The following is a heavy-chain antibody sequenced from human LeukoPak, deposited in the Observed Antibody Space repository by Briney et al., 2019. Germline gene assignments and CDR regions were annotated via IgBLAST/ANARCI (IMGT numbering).Heavy chain of an antibody. CDR2: IRSKAYGETA. D-gene: IGHD1-1*01. V-gene: IGHV3-49*03. J-gene: IGHJ4*02. CDR1: GFTFGDYA. Sequence: GGSLRLSCTASGFTFGDYAMSWIRQAPGKELEWVGFIRSKAYGETADYAASVKGRFTISRDDSKAIAYLQMNSLKTEDTAVYHCTRDRGAYNLYDYWGQGTPVTVSS. CDR3: TRDRGAYNLYDY.